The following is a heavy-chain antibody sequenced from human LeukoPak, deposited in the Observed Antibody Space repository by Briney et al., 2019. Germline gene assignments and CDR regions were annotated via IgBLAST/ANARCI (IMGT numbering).Heavy chain of an antibody. CDR1: GGLISRIEYY. CDR3: ASVSVWELATHPGGSFDY. D-gene: IGHD1-26*01. V-gene: IGHV4-30-4*01. Sequence: PSQTLSLTCTVSGGLISRIEYYWGWVRQSPVRGLEWLGHIYHTGAILYSPHLNNRLTLSVDSSKNQFSLTLNSVTAADTAVYYCASVSVWELATHPGGSFDYWGRGILVTVSS. CDR2: IYHTGAI. J-gene: IGHJ4*02.